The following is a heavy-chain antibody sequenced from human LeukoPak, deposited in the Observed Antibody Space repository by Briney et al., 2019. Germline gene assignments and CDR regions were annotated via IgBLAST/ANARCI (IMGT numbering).Heavy chain of an antibody. V-gene: IGHV3-53*01. Sequence: PGGSLRLSCAASRFTVSSNFMSWVRQAPGKGLEWVSVIYSGGGSTFYADSVKGRFTISRDNSKNTLYLQMYSLRAEDTAVYYCARSPPRYDTRFFDHWGQGTLVSVSS. CDR1: RFTVSSNF. CDR2: IYSGGGST. J-gene: IGHJ4*02. D-gene: IGHD3-22*01. CDR3: ARSPPRYDTRFFDH.